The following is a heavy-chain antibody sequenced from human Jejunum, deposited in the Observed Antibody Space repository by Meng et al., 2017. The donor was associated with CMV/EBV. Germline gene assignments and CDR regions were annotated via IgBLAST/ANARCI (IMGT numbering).Heavy chain of an antibody. V-gene: IGHV4-59*01. CDR3: ARGGASSKYFDS. CDR1: GGSISTYY. D-gene: IGHD4-11*01. Sequence: ASGGSISTYYWSWIRQPPGKGLEWIGWAHNSGTTNYNPSLKSRVAVSVDTSKNHFSLTLASVTAADTGMYYCARGGASSKYFDSWGQGTLVTVSS. J-gene: IGHJ4*02. CDR2: AHNSGTT.